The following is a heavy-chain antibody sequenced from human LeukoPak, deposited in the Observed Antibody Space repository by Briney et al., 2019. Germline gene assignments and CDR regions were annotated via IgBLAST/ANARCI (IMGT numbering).Heavy chain of an antibody. CDR1: GYSLSSAGYY. V-gene: IGHV4-31*03. CDR2: IYYSGST. CDR3: ARRTRIYDSSGYYPGSFAY. J-gene: IGHJ4*02. D-gene: IGHD3-22*01. Sequence: PSETLSLTCTVSGYSLSSAGYYWSWIRQHPGKGLEWIGYIYYSGSTHYNPSLKSRVTISVDTSKNQFSLKLSSVTAADTAVYYCARRTRIYDSSGYYPGSFAYWGQGTLVTVSS.